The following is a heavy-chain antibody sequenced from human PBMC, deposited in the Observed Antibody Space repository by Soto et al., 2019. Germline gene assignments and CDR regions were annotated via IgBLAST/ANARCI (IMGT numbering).Heavy chain of an antibody. Sequence: QVQLVQSGAEVKKPGASVTVPCRSSGDTFNDYYIHWVRQAPGQGLKWMGWINPNGGVTKYAQKFQGWVPMTRDTSIRTVYMQLSRLRSDDTAVYYCARESGGATATLDYYYFYMDVWGTGTTVTVSS. D-gene: IGHD5-12*01. CDR1: GDTFNDYY. V-gene: IGHV1-2*04. J-gene: IGHJ6*03. CDR3: ARESGGATATLDYYYFYMDV. CDR2: INPNGGVT.